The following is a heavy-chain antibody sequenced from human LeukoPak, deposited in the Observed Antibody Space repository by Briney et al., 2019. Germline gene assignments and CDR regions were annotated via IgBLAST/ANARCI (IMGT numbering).Heavy chain of an antibody. J-gene: IGHJ4*02. CDR1: GFTFSTYA. D-gene: IGHD3-16*01. V-gene: IGHV3-23*01. Sequence: PGGSLRLSCAASGFTFSTYAMSWVRQAPGKGLECVSAISGSGGSTHYADSVKGRFTISRDNSKNTLYLHMNSLRAEDTAIYYCAKMRGIVITFGGVIFDSWSQGTLATVSS. CDR2: ISGSGGST. CDR3: AKMRGIVITFGGVIFDS.